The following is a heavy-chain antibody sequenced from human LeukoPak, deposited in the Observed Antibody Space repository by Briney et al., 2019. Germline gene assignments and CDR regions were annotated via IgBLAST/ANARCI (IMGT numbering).Heavy chain of an antibody. D-gene: IGHD2-2*01. CDR3: GRGGVVVPATNKYYFDS. Sequence: GGSLRLSCAASGFTFSSYWMSWVRQAPGKGLEWVANIKQDGSEKYYVDSVQGRFTISRDNAKNSLYLQMNSLRGEDTAVYYCGRGGVVVPATNKYYFDSWGQGTLVTVSS. CDR1: GFTFSSYW. CDR2: IKQDGSEK. V-gene: IGHV3-7*04. J-gene: IGHJ4*02.